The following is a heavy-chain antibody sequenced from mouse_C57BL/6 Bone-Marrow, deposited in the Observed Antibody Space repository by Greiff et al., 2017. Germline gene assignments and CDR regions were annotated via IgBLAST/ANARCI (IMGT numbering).Heavy chain of an antibody. Sequence: EVKLVESGGDLVKPGGSLKLSCAASGFTFSSYCMSWVRQTPDKRLEWVATISSGGSYTYYPDSVKGRFTISRDNAKNTLYLQMSRLKSEDTVMYYCARHPYLGYFDDWGTGTTLTVFS. CDR3: ARHPYLGYFDD. J-gene: IGHJ2*01. V-gene: IGHV5-6*01. CDR1: GFTFSSYC. D-gene: IGHD4-1*01. CDR2: ISSGGSYT.